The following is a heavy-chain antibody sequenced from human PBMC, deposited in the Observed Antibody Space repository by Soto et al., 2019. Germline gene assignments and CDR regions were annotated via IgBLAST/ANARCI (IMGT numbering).Heavy chain of an antibody. Sequence: PGGSLRLSCAASGFTFSSYGMHWVRQAPGKGLEWVAVISYDGSNKYYADSVKGRFTISRDNSKNTLYLQMNSLRAEDTAVYYWAKVGGYSSSWYDTELYYFDYWGQGTLVTVSS. V-gene: IGHV3-30*18. CDR3: AKVGGYSSSWYDTELYYFDY. J-gene: IGHJ4*02. CDR1: GFTFSSYG. D-gene: IGHD6-13*01. CDR2: ISYDGSNK.